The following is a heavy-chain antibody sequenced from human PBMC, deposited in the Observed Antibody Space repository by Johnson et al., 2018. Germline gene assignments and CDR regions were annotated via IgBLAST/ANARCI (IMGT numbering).Heavy chain of an antibody. Sequence: VQLVQSGGGVVQPGRSLRLSCVASGFTFDDYAMHWVRQAPGKGLEWVSGISWNSVSQVYDYADSVKGRFTISRDNAKNSLYLQMNSLRTEDTALYYCAKDISCTVEGGAFDVWGQGTLVTVSS. CDR2: ISWNSVSQVY. V-gene: IGHV3-9*01. J-gene: IGHJ3*01. CDR3: AKDISCTVEGGAFDV. CDR1: GFTFDDYA. D-gene: IGHD4-23*01.